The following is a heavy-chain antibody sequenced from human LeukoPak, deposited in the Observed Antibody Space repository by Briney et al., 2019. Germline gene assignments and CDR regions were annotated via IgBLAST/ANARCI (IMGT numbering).Heavy chain of an antibody. D-gene: IGHD2/OR15-2a*01. Sequence: PSETLSLTCTVSGGSISSYYWSWIRQPAGKGLEWIGRIHTSGSTNYNPSLKSRVTISVDKSKNQFSLKLSSVTAADTAVYYCARDLWDVVVLPPTAPPEYYYYYMDVWGKGTTVTVSS. J-gene: IGHJ6*03. CDR3: ARDLWDVVVLPPTAPPEYYYYYMDV. CDR2: IHTSGST. V-gene: IGHV4-4*07. CDR1: GGSISSYY.